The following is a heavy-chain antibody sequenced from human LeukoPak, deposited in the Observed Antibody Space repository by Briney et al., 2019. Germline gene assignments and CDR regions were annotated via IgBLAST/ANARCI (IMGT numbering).Heavy chain of an antibody. Sequence: PSETLSLTCTVSGGSISSSSYYWGWIRQPPGKGLEWIGSIYYSGSTYYNPSLKSRVTISVDTSKNQFSLKLSSVTAADTAVYSCANSPPFLGGVNVSGGMDVWAKGPTVTVS. D-gene: IGHD3-16*01. CDR3: ANSPPFLGGVNVSGGMDV. CDR1: GGSISSSSYY. J-gene: IGHJ6*04. V-gene: IGHV4-39*01. CDR2: IYYSGST.